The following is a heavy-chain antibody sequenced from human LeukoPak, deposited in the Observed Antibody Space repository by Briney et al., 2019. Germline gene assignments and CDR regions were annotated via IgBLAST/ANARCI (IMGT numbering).Heavy chain of an antibody. CDR1: GYTFTNYG. J-gene: IGHJ6*03. V-gene: IGHV1-18*01. CDR2: ISAYNGNT. Sequence: ASVKVSCKASGYTFTNYGISWVRQAPGQGLEWMGWISAYNGNTNYAQKLQGRVTMTTDTFTSTAYMELRSLRSDDTAVYYCARAGDIVVVAVTGAGYYYMDVWGKGTMVTVSS. D-gene: IGHD2-2*01. CDR3: ARAGDIVVVAVTGAGYYYMDV.